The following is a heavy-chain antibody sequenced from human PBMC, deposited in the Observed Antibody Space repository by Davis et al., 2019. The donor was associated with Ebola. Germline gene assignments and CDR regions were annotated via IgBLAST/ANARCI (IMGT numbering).Heavy chain of an antibody. CDR2: INHSGRT. CDR3: AREDDFWSGYYDY. J-gene: IGHJ4*02. CDR1: GFSLRTARMG. V-gene: IGHV4-39*07. Sequence: SGPTLVKPTQTLTLTCTVSGFSLRTARMGVSWIRQPQGKGLEGIGDINHSGRTNYNPSLKSRATISVDTSKNQFSLKLSSVTAADTAVYYCAREDDFWSGYYDYWGQGTLVTVSS. D-gene: IGHD3-3*01.